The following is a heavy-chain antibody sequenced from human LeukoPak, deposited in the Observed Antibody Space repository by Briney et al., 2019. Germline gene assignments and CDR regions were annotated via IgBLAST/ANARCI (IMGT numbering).Heavy chain of an antibody. CDR1: GGTFSSYA. Sequence: ASVKVSCKASGGTFSSYAISWVRQAPGQGLEWMGRIISILGIANYAQKFQGRVTITADKSTSTAYMELSSLRSEDTAVYYCARSSYCGGDCYTPYYFDYWGQGTLVTVSS. D-gene: IGHD2-21*02. CDR2: IISILGIA. J-gene: IGHJ4*02. V-gene: IGHV1-69*04. CDR3: ARSSYCGGDCYTPYYFDY.